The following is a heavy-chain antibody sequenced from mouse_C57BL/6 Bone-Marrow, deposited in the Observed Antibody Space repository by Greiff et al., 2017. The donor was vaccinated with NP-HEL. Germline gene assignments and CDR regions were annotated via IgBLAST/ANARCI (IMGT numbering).Heavy chain of an antibody. CDR3: ASFYYSNSDAY. Sequence: QVQLQQSGAELMKPGASVKLSCKATGYTFTGYWIEWVKQRPGHGLEWIGEILPGSGSTNYNEKFKGKATFTADTSSNTAYTQLSSLTTEDSAIYYCASFYYSNSDAYWGQGTLVTVSA. V-gene: IGHV1-9*01. CDR1: GYTFTGYW. D-gene: IGHD2-5*01. CDR2: ILPGSGST. J-gene: IGHJ3*01.